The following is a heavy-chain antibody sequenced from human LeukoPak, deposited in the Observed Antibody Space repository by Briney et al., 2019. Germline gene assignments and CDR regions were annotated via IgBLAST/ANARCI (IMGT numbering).Heavy chain of an antibody. V-gene: IGHV1-69*13. D-gene: IGHD3-22*01. CDR3: ARAHEGHYYDSSGYPFDY. CDR1: GYTLTELS. CDR2: IIPIFGTA. Sequence: ASVKVSCKVSGYTLTELSMHWVRQAPGKGLEWMGGIIPIFGTANYAQKFQGRVTITADESTSTAYMELSSLRSEDTAVFYCARAHEGHYYDSSGYPFDYWGQGTLVTVSS. J-gene: IGHJ4*02.